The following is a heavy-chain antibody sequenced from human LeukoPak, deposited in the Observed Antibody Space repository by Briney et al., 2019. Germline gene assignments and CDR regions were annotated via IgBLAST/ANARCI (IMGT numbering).Heavy chain of an antibody. V-gene: IGHV1-46*01. CDR1: GYTFTRYY. CDR2: INPSGGNT. D-gene: IGHD3-9*01. CDR3: ARDLGYDILTGPNWFDP. Sequence: ASVKVSCKASGYTFTRYYMHWVRQAPGQGLEWMGIINPSGGNTNYAQKFQGRVTMTRDMSTSTVYMELSSLRSEDTAVYYCARDLGYDILTGPNWFDPWGQGTLVTVSS. J-gene: IGHJ5*02.